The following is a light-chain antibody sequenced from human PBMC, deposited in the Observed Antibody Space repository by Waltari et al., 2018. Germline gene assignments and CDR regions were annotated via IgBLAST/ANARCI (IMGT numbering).Light chain of an antibody. V-gene: IGKV3-11*01. J-gene: IGKJ1*01. Sequence: RRASPSVSIYLAWYQQMPDQAPRLLIHSASNRATSNPARFSGSGSGTDFTLTISSLEPEDFAVYYWQQRSNWPRTFGQGTKVE. CDR2: SAS. CDR1: PSVSIY. CDR3: QQRSNWPRT.